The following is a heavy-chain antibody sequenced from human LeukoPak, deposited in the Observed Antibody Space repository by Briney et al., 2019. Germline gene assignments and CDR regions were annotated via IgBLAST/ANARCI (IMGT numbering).Heavy chain of an antibody. D-gene: IGHD6-6*01. V-gene: IGHV1-2*02. CDR3: ARDLVAYSSSSGFDP. J-gene: IGHJ5*02. CDR1: GYTFIDYY. CDR2: INPNSGGT. Sequence: ASVKVSCKASGYTFIDYYIHWVRQAPEQGLEWRGWINPNSGGTNYAQRFQGRVTMTLDMSITTAYMDVSRLRSEDTAVYYCARDLVAYSSSSGFDPWGQGTPVTVSS.